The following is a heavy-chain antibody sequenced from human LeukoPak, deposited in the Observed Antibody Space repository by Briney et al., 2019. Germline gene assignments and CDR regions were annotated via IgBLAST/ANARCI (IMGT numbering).Heavy chain of an antibody. V-gene: IGHV3-53*05. J-gene: IGHJ5*02. CDR1: GFTVSSDY. CDR3: AKSWFDP. Sequence: GGSLRLSCAASGFTVSSDYMSWVRQAPGKGLEWVSVIYSGGGTYYADSVKGRFTISRDKSKNTVYLQMNSLRFEDTAKYYCAKSWFDPWGQGTLIPVS. CDR2: IYSGGGT.